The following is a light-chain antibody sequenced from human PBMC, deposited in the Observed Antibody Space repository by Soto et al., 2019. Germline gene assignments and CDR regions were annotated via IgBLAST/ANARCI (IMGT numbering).Light chain of an antibody. V-gene: IGKV3-11*01. J-gene: IGKJ2*01. CDR3: QQRSNWPHT. CDR2: DAS. CDR1: QSVSSY. Sequence: EIVLTQSPATLSLSPGERATLSCRASQSVSSYLAWYQHKPGQAPRLLIYDASNRATGIPARFSGSGSGTYFTRTIGSLEPEDVAVYYCQQRSNWPHTIGPGTKLEI.